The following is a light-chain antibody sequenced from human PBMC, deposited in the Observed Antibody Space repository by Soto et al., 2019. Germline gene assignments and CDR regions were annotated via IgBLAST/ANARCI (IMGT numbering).Light chain of an antibody. V-gene: IGLV2-14*01. CDR1: SSDVGRYNY. J-gene: IGLJ2*01. CDR3: SSYSSISSLV. Sequence: QSALTQPASVSGSPGQSITISCTGTSSDVGRYNYVSWYQQHPNKAPKLMIYEVNNRPSGVSNRFSGSKSGNTASLTISGLQAEDEADYYCSSYSSISSLVFGGGTKLTV. CDR2: EVN.